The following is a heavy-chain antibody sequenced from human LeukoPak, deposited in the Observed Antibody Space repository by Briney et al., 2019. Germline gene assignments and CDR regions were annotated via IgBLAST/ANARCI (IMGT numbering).Heavy chain of an antibody. D-gene: IGHD5-12*01. Sequence: SVKVSCKASGGTFSSYAISWVRQAPGQGLEWMGGIIPIFGTANYAQKFQGRVTITADKSTSTAYMELSGLRSEDTAVYYCARGGQSGSAFDIWGQGTMVTVSS. V-gene: IGHV1-69*06. J-gene: IGHJ3*02. CDR3: ARGGQSGSAFDI. CDR2: IIPIFGTA. CDR1: GGTFSSYA.